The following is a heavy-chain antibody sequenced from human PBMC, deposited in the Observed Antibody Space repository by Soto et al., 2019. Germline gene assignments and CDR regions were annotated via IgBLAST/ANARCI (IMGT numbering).Heavy chain of an antibody. CDR2: IIPIVETP. J-gene: IGHJ5*02. D-gene: IGHD3-22*01. Sequence: QVQLVQSGAEVKKPGSSMKVSCKASGGTFNSYDINWVRQAPGQGLEWMGGIIPIVETPKYAQKFQCRVTISADESTNTVYMEWSSLRSEDTAMYYCARLSRPNYYDTSGFVKDNWFDPWGQGTLVTVSS. CDR3: ARLSRPNYYDTSGFVKDNWFDP. V-gene: IGHV1-69*01. CDR1: GGTFNSYD.